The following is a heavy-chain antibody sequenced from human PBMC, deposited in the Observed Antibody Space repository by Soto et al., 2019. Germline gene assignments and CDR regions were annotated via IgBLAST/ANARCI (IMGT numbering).Heavy chain of an antibody. CDR2: VYYNGNT. CDR1: GVSVTTSYFY. D-gene: IGHD2-8*01. Sequence: QLQLQESGPGLVKPSETLSLTCTVSGVSVTTSYFYWGWIRQPPGKGLAWIGSVYYNGNTNYTPSTQSRVTFSVDPTQNQFSLILSSVTAADTAVYFCARHPTHAETTAYAAHYFDSWGQGTLITVSS. CDR3: ARHPTHAETTAYAAHYFDS. V-gene: IGHV4-39*01. J-gene: IGHJ4*02.